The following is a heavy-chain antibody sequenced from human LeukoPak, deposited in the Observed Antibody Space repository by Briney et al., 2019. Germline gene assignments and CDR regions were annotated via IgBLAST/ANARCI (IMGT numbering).Heavy chain of an antibody. Sequence: GGSLRLSCAASGFTFSSYGMHWVRQAPGKGLEWVAVIWYDGSNKYYADSVKGRFTISRDNSKNTLYLQMNSLRAEDTAVYYCARDRRGGGTPNPGGDEKGFDYWGQGTLVTVSS. CDR1: GFTFSSYG. CDR2: IWYDGSNK. CDR3: ARDRRGGGTPNPGGDEKGFDY. J-gene: IGHJ4*02. V-gene: IGHV3-33*01. D-gene: IGHD2-15*01.